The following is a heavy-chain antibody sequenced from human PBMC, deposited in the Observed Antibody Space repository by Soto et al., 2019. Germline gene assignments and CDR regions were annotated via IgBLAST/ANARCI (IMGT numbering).Heavy chain of an antibody. J-gene: IGHJ4*02. Sequence: LSLTCTVSGGSISSSSYYWGWIRQPPGKGLEWIGSIYYSGSTYYNPSLKSRVTISVDTSKNQFSLKLSSVTAADTAVYYCARHSIIGGSWHSLHDYWGQGTLVTVSS. V-gene: IGHV4-39*01. D-gene: IGHD2-15*01. CDR3: ARHSIIGGSWHSLHDY. CDR2: IYYSGST. CDR1: GGSISSSSYY.